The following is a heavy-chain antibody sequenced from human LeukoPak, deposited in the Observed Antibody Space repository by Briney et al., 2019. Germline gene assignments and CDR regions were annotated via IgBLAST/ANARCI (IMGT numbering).Heavy chain of an antibody. D-gene: IGHD3-10*01. CDR3: AKDRGIMVRGVMNY. Sequence: PGGSLTLSCAASGFTFSSDALCWVRQAPAKGLGRDSAISGSGGSTYYADSVKSRFTISRDNSKNTLYLQMNSLRAEDTAVYYCAKDRGIMVRGVMNYWGQGTLVTVSS. V-gene: IGHV3-23*01. CDR1: GFTFSSDA. CDR2: ISGSGGST. J-gene: IGHJ4*02.